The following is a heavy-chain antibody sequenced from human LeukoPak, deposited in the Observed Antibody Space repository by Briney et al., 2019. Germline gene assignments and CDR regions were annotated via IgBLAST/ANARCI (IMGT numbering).Heavy chain of an antibody. CDR2: INHSGST. CDR1: GGSFSGYY. CDR3: AREAEYCSSTSCPFDY. Sequence: SETLSLTCAVYGGSFSGYYWSWIRQPPGKGLEWIGEINHSGSTNYNPSLKSRVTISVDTSKNQFSLKLSSVTAADTAVYYCAREAEYCSSTSCPFDYWGQGTLVTVSS. V-gene: IGHV4-34*01. J-gene: IGHJ4*02. D-gene: IGHD2-2*01.